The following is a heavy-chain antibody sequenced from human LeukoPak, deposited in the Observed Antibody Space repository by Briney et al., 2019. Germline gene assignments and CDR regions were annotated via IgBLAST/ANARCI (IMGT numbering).Heavy chain of an antibody. CDR2: INHSGST. J-gene: IGHJ4*02. D-gene: IGHD3-22*01. CDR1: GGSFSGYY. CDR3: ARDRGYYDSSGYYFDY. V-gene: IGHV4-34*01. Sequence: TSGTLSLTCAVYGGSFSGYYWSWIRQPPGKGLEWIGEINHSGSTNYNPSLKSRVTMSVDTSKNQFSLKLSSVTAADTAVYYCARDRGYYDSSGYYFDYWGQGTLVTVSS.